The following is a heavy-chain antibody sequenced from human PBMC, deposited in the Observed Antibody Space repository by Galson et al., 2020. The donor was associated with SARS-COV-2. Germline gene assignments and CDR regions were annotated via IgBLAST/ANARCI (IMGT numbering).Heavy chain of an antibody. Sequence: GGSLRLSCTTSGFSFSSYTMNWVRQSPGKGLEWVPYISSSSNYVFYADSVEGRFTISREYANNTLSLQMNSLRDKDTAVYLCARDLTRPRYYCYGMDGWGQGTTVTVSS. CDR2: ISSSSNYV. CDR3: ARDLTRPRYYCYGMDG. J-gene: IGHJ6*02. CDR1: GFSFSSYT. D-gene: IGHD2-2*01. V-gene: IGHV3-21*01.